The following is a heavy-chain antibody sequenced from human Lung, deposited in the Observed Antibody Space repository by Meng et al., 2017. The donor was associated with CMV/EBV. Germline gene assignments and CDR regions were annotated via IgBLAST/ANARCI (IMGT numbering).Heavy chain of an antibody. D-gene: IGHD3-10*01. CDR3: AREEGIGGFDP. V-gene: IGHV4-31*03. CDR1: GGSIGSGGYY. J-gene: IGHJ5*02. Sequence: QVQLQESGPGLWKPSQTLSLTCTVSGGSIGSGGYYWSWIRQHPGKGLEWIGYIYYPGSTFYNPSLKSRVTISVDTSKNQFSLKLSSVTAADTAVYYCAREEGIGGFDPWGQGTLVTVSS. CDR2: IYYPGST.